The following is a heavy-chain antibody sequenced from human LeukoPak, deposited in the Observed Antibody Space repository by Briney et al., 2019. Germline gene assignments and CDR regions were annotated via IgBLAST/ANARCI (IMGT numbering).Heavy chain of an antibody. CDR3: ARHGSVAYYDILTGYGASGYFDY. CDR2: IYYSGST. Sequence: SETLSLTCTVSGGSISSSSYYWGWIRQPPGKGLEWIGSIYYSGSTYYNPSLKSRVTISVDTSKNQFSLKLSSVTAADTAVYYCARHGSVAYYDILTGYGASGYFDYWGQGTLVTVSS. V-gene: IGHV4-39*01. D-gene: IGHD3-9*01. CDR1: GGSISSSSYY. J-gene: IGHJ4*02.